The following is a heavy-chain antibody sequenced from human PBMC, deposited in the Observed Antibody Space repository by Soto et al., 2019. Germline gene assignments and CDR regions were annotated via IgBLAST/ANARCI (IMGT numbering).Heavy chain of an antibody. CDR2: ISAYNGNT. Sequence: QVQLVQSGAEVKKPGASVKVSCKASGYTFTSYGISWVRQAPGQGLEWMGWISAYNGNTNYAQKLQGRVTMTTDTSTSTAYMELRSLRSDDTAVYYCARVDGVTICGVVRYYYYYTDVWGKGTTVTVSS. D-gene: IGHD3-3*01. CDR3: ARVDGVTICGVVRYYYYYTDV. CDR1: GYTFTSYG. V-gene: IGHV1-18*01. J-gene: IGHJ6*03.